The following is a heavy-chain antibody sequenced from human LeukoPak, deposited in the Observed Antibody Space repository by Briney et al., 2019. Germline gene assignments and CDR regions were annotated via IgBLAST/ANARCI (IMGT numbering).Heavy chain of an antibody. V-gene: IGHV4-39*07. CDR3: AREFRDIPAANPHFDY. Sequence: SETLSLTCTVSGGSISSSSYYWGWIRQPPGKGLEWIGSIYYSGSTYYNPSLKSRVTISVDTSKNQFSLKLSSVTAADTAVYYCAREFRDIPAANPHFDYWGQGTLVTVSS. CDR1: GGSISSSSYY. D-gene: IGHD2-2*01. J-gene: IGHJ4*02. CDR2: IYYSGST.